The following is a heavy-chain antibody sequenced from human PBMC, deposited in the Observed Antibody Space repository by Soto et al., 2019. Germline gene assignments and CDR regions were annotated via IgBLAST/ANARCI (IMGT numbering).Heavy chain of an antibody. V-gene: IGHV3-11*01. CDR1: GFIFSDYY. Sequence: QVQLVESGGGLVKPGGSLRLSCDTSGFIFSDYYMNWIRQTPGKGLEWVSYISSSGSTRYYADSVKGRFTISRDNTKNSLYLQMSSLRAEDTAVYYCARANYYYYGLDVWGHGTTVTVSS. J-gene: IGHJ6*02. CDR2: ISSSGSTR. CDR3: ARANYYYYGLDV.